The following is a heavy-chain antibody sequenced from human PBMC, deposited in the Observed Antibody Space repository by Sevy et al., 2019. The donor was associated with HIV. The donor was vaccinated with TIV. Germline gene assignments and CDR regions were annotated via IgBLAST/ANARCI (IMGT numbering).Heavy chain of an antibody. CDR2: IKQDGSEK. V-gene: IGHV3-7*03. CDR1: GFTFSNYW. CDR3: AREGYYDYIWGSYRYFNDY. Sequence: GGSLRLSCAASGFTFSNYWMTWVRQAPGKGLEWVAHIKQDGSEKHYEDSVKGRFTISRDNSKNSVYLQMNSLRAEDPAVYFCAREGYYDYIWGSYRYFNDYWGQGTLVTVSS. D-gene: IGHD3-16*02. J-gene: IGHJ4*02.